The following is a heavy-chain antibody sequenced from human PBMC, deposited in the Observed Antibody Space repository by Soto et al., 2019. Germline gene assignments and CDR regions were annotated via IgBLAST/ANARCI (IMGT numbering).Heavy chain of an antibody. CDR3: ARDANVEMATITYYYYGMDV. J-gene: IGHJ6*02. Sequence: SETLSLTCTASGGSISSGVSTWGWIRKPQGKGLEWIGYIYYSGSTYYNPSLKSRVTISVDTSKNQFSLKLSSVTAADTAVYYCARDANVEMATITYYYYGMDVWGQGTTVTVSS. V-gene: IGHV4-30-4*01. CDR2: IYYSGST. CDR1: GGSISSGVST. D-gene: IGHD5-12*01.